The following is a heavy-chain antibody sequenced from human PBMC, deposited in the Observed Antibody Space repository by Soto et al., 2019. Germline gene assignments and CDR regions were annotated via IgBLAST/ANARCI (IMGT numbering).Heavy chain of an antibody. CDR1: GGTFSSYA. Sequence: SVKVSCKASGGTFSSYAISWVRQAPGQGLGWMGGIIPIFGTANYAQKFQGRVTITADESTSTAYMELRSLRSEDTAVYYCARPVTIFGVEKAWFDPWGQGTLVTV. J-gene: IGHJ5*02. CDR2: IIPIFGTA. CDR3: ARPVTIFGVEKAWFDP. D-gene: IGHD3-3*01. V-gene: IGHV1-69*13.